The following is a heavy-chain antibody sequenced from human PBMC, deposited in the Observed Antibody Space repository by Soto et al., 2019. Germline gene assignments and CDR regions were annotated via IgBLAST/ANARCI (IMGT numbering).Heavy chain of an antibody. CDR2: TIPILDIT. Sequence: QVQLVQSGAEVKKPGSSLKVSCKASGGTFSSHTISWVRLAPGQGLEWMGRTIPILDITNYAQNFQGRVTLXXDKSTGTASMELSSLRSEDTAVYYCGISRYDSNFYYYGMDVWGQGTTVTVSS. V-gene: IGHV1-69*02. CDR3: GISRYDSNFYYYGMDV. D-gene: IGHD3-22*01. J-gene: IGHJ6*02. CDR1: GGTFSSHT.